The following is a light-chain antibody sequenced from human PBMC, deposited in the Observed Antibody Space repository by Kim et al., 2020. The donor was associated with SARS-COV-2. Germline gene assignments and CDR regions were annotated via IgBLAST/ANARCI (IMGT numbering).Light chain of an antibody. CDR1: QGFSNF. J-gene: IGKJ2*01. V-gene: IGKV1-27*01. CDR3: QKYNSAPYT. CDR2: GAT. Sequence: SASVGDRVTITCRASQGFSNFLARYQQKPGKVPKLLINGATTLQSGVPSRVSGSGSGTDFTLTIRSLQPEEVATYDCQKYNSAPYTFGQGTKLEI.